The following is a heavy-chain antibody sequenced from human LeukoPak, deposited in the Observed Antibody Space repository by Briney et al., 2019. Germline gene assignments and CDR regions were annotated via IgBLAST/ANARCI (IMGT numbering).Heavy chain of an antibody. CDR3: ARDGGSSSWYSDYYFDY. D-gene: IGHD6-13*01. CDR2: INAGNGNT. Sequence: GASVKVSCKASGYTFTSYGISWVRQAPGQRLEWMGWINAGNGNTKYSQKFQGRVTITRDTSASTAYMELSSLRSEDTAVYYCARDGGSSSWYSDYYFDYWGQGTLVTVSS. V-gene: IGHV1-3*01. CDR1: GYTFTSYG. J-gene: IGHJ4*02.